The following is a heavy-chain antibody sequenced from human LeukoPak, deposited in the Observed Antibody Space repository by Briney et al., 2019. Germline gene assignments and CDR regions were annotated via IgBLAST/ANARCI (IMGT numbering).Heavy chain of an antibody. CDR2: IYPSGST. D-gene: IGHD5-12*01. V-gene: IGHV4-4*07. Sequence: SETLSLTCSVSGSYLSSYYWSWIRQPAEKGLEWIGRIYPSGSTNYNPSPKSRVTMSVDTSKNQFSLKLSSVTAADTAVYYCASLVATPKGVGWFDPWGQGTLVTVSS. J-gene: IGHJ5*02. CDR3: ASLVATPKGVGWFDP. CDR1: GSYLSSYY.